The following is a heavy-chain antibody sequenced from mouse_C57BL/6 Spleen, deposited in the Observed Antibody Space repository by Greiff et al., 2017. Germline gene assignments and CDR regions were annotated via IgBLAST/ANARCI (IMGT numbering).Heavy chain of an antibody. J-gene: IGHJ3*01. CDR2: IWSDGST. D-gene: IGHD2-3*01. V-gene: IGHV2-6*03. CDR3: ARSIDGYQAWFAY. Sequence: QVQLKESGPGLVAPSQSLSITCTVSGFSLTSYGVHWVRQPPGKGLEWLVVIWSDGSTTYNSALKSRLSISKDNSKSQVFLKMNSLQTDDTAMYYCARSIDGYQAWFAYWGQGTLVTVSA. CDR1: GFSLTSYG.